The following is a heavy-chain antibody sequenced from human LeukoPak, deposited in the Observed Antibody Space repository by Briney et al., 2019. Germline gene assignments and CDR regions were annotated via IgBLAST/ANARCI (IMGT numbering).Heavy chain of an antibody. CDR2: ISSSSSYT. CDR3: ARDRKNTMVRGVAYYYYGMDV. CDR1: GFTFSNYY. J-gene: IGHJ6*02. Sequence: GGSLRLSCAASGFTFSNYYMSWIRQAPGKGLGWVSYISSSSSYTNYADSVKGRFTISRDNAKNSLYLQMNSLRAEDTAVYYCARDRKNTMVRGVAYYYYGMDVWGQGTTVTVSS. D-gene: IGHD3-10*01. V-gene: IGHV3-11*05.